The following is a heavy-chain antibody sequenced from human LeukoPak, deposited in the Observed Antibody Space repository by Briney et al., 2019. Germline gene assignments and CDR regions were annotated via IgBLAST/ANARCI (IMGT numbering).Heavy chain of an antibody. V-gene: IGHV3-23*01. Sequence: GGSLRLSCAASGFTFSSYAMSWVRQAPGKGLEWVSAISGSGGSTYYADSVKGRFTISRDNSKNTLYLQMNSLRAEDTAVYYCAKGGYYYDSSGYRFDYWGQGTLVTVSS. CDR3: AKGGYYYDSSGYRFDY. D-gene: IGHD3-22*01. J-gene: IGHJ4*02. CDR1: GFTFSSYA. CDR2: ISGSGGST.